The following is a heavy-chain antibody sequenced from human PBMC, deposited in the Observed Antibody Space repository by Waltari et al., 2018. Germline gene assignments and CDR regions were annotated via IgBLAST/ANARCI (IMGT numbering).Heavy chain of an antibody. CDR1: GGPISSGSYY. Sequence: QVQLQESGPGLVKPPQTLSLTCTVSGGPISSGSYYWSWIRQPAGKGLEWIGRIYTSGSTNYNPSLKSRVTISVDTSKNQFSLKLSSVTAADTAVYYCARGAWFVYYYYGMDVWGQGTTVTVSS. CDR2: IYTSGST. J-gene: IGHJ6*02. V-gene: IGHV4-61*02. CDR3: ARGAWFVYYYYGMDV. D-gene: IGHD3-10*01.